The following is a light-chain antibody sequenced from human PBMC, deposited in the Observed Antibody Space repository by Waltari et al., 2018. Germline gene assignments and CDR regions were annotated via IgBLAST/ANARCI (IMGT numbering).Light chain of an antibody. CDR3: AAWDDSLSAVV. CDR2: KKX. CDR1: RSNIGINY. J-gene: IGLJ2*01. V-gene: IGLV1-47*01. Sequence: QSVLTQPPSASGTPGQRVTISCSGRRSNIGINYVYWYQQLPGTAPTLLIYKKXXXXXXXXXXXXXXXSGTSAXXAXSGXRSEDEADYYXAAWDDSLSAVVFGGGTKLTVL.